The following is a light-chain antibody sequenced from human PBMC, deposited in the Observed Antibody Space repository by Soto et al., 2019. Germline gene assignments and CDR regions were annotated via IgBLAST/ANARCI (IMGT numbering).Light chain of an antibody. J-gene: IGKJ4*01. V-gene: IGKV4-1*01. CDR3: QQYYSSPLT. CDR2: LAS. Sequence: DIVMTQSPDSLAVSLGERATINCKSSQSVLYSSNNKNYLAWYQQKPGQPPKLLIYLASTRESGVPDRFSGGGSWTDFTLTITSLQAEDVAVYYCQQYYSSPLTFGGGTKVEIK. CDR1: QSVLYSSNNKNY.